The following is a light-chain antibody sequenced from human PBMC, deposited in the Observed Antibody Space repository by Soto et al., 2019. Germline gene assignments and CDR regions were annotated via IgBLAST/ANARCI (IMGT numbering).Light chain of an antibody. J-gene: IGLJ2*01. Sequence: QSALTQPRSVSGSPGQSVTISCTGTSSDVGSYNYVSWYQQHPGKAPKLMLFDVSKRPSGVPDRFSGSKSGNTASLAISGLQAEDEADYYRCSYAGSSTLFGGGTKVTVL. V-gene: IGLV2-11*01. CDR3: CSYAGSSTL. CDR1: SSDVGSYNY. CDR2: DVS.